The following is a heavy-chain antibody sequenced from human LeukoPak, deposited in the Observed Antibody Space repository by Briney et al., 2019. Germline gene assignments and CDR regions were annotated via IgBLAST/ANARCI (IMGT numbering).Heavy chain of an antibody. J-gene: IGHJ4*02. CDR1: GGSINNGGYY. CDR2: TYYGGNT. Sequence: PSETLSLTCTVSGGSINNGGYYWSWIRQPPGKGLEWTGNTYYGGNTYYNPSLKSRVTISVDTSKNQFSLELNSVTAADTAVYYCAAAFDYWGQGTLVTVSS. V-gene: IGHV4-39*01. D-gene: IGHD6-25*01. CDR3: AAAFDY.